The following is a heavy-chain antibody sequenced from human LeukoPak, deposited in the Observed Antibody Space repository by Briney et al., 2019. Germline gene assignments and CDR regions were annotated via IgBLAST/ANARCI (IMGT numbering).Heavy chain of an antibody. V-gene: IGHV4-34*01. D-gene: IGHD4-17*01. Sequence: SRVTISVDTSKNQFSLKLSSVTAADTAVYYCARGPGPSVSSGDYENDAFDIWSQGTMVTVSS. CDR3: ARGPGPSVSSGDYENDAFDI. J-gene: IGHJ3*02.